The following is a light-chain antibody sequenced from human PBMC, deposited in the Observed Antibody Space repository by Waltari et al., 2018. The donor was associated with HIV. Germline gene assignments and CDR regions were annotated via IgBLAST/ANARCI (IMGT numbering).Light chain of an antibody. CDR3: NSRDSSGNHVV. Sequence: SSELTQDPAVSVALGQTVRITCQGDSLRSSYASWYQQKPGKAPVLVIYGKNNRPSGIPDRFSGSSSGNTASLTITGAQAEDQADYYCNSRDSSGNHVVFGGGTKLTVL. J-gene: IGLJ2*01. V-gene: IGLV3-19*01. CDR1: SLRSSY. CDR2: GKN.